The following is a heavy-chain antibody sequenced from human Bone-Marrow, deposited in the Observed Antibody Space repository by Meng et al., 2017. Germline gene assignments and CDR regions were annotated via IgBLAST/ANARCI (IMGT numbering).Heavy chain of an antibody. CDR2: IYGGTGNT. CDR1: GYIFTNYA. D-gene: IGHD1-26*01. Sequence: QGQLSQSGAGVKKPGASVKVSCKASGYIFTNYALHWVRQAPGQRLEWMGWIYGGTGNTKYSQNFQDRVTLTMDTSANTVYVELSSLNSEDTATYYCARESVGAVQRYFDVWGRGTLVTVSS. CDR3: ARESVGAVQRYFDV. V-gene: IGHV1-3*01. J-gene: IGHJ2*01.